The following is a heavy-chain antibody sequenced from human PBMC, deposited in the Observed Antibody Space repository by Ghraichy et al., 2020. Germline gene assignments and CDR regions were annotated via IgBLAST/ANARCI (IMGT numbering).Heavy chain of an antibody. V-gene: IGHV4-39*01. CDR1: GGSISSSSYY. CDR3: ARHSWGVVVVPDWFDP. D-gene: IGHD2-2*01. Sequence: SETLSLTCTVSGGSISSSSYYWGWIRQPPGKGLEWIGSIYYSGSTYYNPSLKSRVTISVDTSKNQFSLKLSSVTAADTAVYYCARHSWGVVVVPDWFDPWGQGTLVTVSS. CDR2: IYYSGST. J-gene: IGHJ5*02.